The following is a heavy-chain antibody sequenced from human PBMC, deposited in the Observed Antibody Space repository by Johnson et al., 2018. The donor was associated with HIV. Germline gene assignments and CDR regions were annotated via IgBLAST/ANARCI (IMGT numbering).Heavy chain of an antibody. CDR1: GFTFSSYD. V-gene: IGHV3-13*01. CDR3: AKDRAVAGYDAFDI. D-gene: IGHD6-19*01. Sequence: EQLVESGGGLVQPGGSLRLSCAASGFTFSSYDMHWVRQATGKGLEWVSAIGTAGDTYYPGSVKCRFTISRDNAKNSLYLQMNSLRAEDTALYYCAKDRAVAGYDAFDIWGQGTMVTVSS. J-gene: IGHJ3*02. CDR2: IGTAGDT.